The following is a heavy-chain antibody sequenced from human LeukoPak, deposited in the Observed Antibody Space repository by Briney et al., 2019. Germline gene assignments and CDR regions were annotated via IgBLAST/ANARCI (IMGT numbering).Heavy chain of an antibody. CDR1: GYSFANYW. V-gene: IGHV5-51*01. CDR3: ARQYSSSWSHDLRDSAGLDS. Sequence: KHGESLKISCKGSGYSFANYWIGWVRQMPGKGLEWMGIIYPGDSDTRYSPSFQGQVTISADKSISTAYLQWSSLKASDTAMYYCARQYSSSWSHDLRDSAGLDSWGQGTLVTVSS. J-gene: IGHJ5*01. D-gene: IGHD6-13*01. CDR2: IYPGDSDT.